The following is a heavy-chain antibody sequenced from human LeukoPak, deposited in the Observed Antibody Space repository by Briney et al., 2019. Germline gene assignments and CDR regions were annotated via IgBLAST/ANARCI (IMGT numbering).Heavy chain of an antibody. CDR1: GFTFSSYA. J-gene: IGHJ4*02. CDR2: ISGSGGST. D-gene: IGHD3-10*01. Sequence: PGGSLRLSCAASGFTFSSYAMSWVRQTPGKGLEWVSAISGSGGSTYYADSVKGRFTISRDNSKNTLYLQRNSLRAEDTAVYCCANIRLGGYWGQGTLVTVSS. V-gene: IGHV3-23*01. CDR3: ANIRLGGY.